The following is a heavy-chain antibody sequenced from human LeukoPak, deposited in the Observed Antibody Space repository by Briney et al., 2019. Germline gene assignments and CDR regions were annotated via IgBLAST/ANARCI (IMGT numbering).Heavy chain of an antibody. Sequence: GESLKISCKGSGYSFTSYWIGWVRQMPGKGLEWMGIIYPGDSDTGYSPSFQGQVTISADKSISTAYLQWSSLKASDTAMYYCARHGAYSSGLGIPYYFDYWGQGTLVTVSS. CDR1: GYSFTSYW. J-gene: IGHJ4*02. CDR3: ARHGAYSSGLGIPYYFDY. V-gene: IGHV5-51*01. CDR2: IYPGDSDT. D-gene: IGHD6-19*01.